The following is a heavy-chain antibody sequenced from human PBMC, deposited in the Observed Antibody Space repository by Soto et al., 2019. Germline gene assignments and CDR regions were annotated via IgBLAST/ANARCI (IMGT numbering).Heavy chain of an antibody. CDR2: IYYSGST. CDR3: ARGSRYYYGSGRAQENWFDP. V-gene: IGHV4-59*12. J-gene: IGHJ5*02. D-gene: IGHD3-10*01. Sequence: SETLSLTCTVSGGSISSYYWSWIRQPPGKGLEWIGYIYYSGSTNYNPSLKSRVTISVDTSKNQFSLKLSSVTAADTAVYYCARGSRYYYGSGRAQENWFDPWGQGTLVTVSS. CDR1: GGSISSYY.